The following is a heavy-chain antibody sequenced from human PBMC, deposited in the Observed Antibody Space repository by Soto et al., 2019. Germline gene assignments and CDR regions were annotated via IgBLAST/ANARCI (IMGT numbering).Heavy chain of an antibody. Sequence: SLRLSCAASGFTFVSAWMNWVRQAPGKGLEWVGHVKNGGTTDYAAPVKGRFTISRDDSQNMVYLQMSRLKTEDTAVYYCAADTPGFGQGEFEYWGQGAQVTVSS. D-gene: IGHD2-15*01. J-gene: IGHJ4*02. CDR1: GFTFVSAW. CDR3: AADTPGFGQGEFEY. V-gene: IGHV3-15*01. CDR2: VKNGGTT.